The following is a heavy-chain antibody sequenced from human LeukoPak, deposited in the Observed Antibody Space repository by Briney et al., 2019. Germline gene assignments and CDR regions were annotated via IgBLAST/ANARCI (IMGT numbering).Heavy chain of an antibody. D-gene: IGHD2-15*01. CDR3: TRIVVVVAAKYGMDV. CDR1: GFTFSGSA. Sequence: GGSLRLSCAASGFTFSGSAMHWVRQASGKGLEWVGRIRGKANSYATAYAASVKGRFTISRDDSKNTAYLQMNSLKTEDTAVYYCTRIVVVVAAKYGMDVWGKGTTVTVSS. CDR2: IRGKANSYAT. J-gene: IGHJ6*04. V-gene: IGHV3-73*01.